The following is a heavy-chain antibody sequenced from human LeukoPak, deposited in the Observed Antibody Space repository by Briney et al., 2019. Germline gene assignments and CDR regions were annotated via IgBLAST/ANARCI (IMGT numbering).Heavy chain of an antibody. CDR2: ISYDGSNK. D-gene: IGHD3-22*01. CDR1: GFTFSSYG. J-gene: IGHJ3*02. Sequence: PGGSLRLSCAASGFTFSSYGMHWVRQAPGKGLEWVAVISYDGSNKYYADSVKGRFTISRDNSKNTLYLQMNSLRAEDTAVYYCAKDYYDSSGYFLQAMDDAFDIWGQGTMVTVSS. CDR3: AKDYYDSSGYFLQAMDDAFDI. V-gene: IGHV3-30*18.